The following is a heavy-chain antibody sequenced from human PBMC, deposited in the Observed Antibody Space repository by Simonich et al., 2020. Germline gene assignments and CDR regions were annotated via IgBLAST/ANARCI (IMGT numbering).Heavy chain of an antibody. CDR1: GYTFTGCY. D-gene: IGHD2-2*01. CDR2: INPNSGGT. Sequence: QVQLVQSGAEVKKPGASVKVSCKASGYTFTGCYMHWVRQAPGQGLEWMGWINPNSGGTNYAQKFQGRVTMTRDTSISTAYMELSRLRSDDTAVYYCARVPDRVLNAGVTFDYWGQGTLVTVSS. CDR3: ARVPDRVLNAGVTFDY. J-gene: IGHJ4*02. V-gene: IGHV1-2*02.